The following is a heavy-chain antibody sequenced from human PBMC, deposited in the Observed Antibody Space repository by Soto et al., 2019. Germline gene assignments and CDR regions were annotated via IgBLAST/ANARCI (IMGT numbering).Heavy chain of an antibody. V-gene: IGHV4-4*07. CDR1: GGSISSYY. D-gene: IGHD4-17*01. CDR3: ARDRGDYGDYYFDY. J-gene: IGHJ4*02. Sequence: SETLSLTCTVSGGSISSYYWSWIRQPAGKGLEWIGRIYTSGSTNYNPSLKSRVTMSVDTSKNQFSLKLSSVTAADTAVYYCARDRGDYGDYYFDYWGQGTLVTVSS. CDR2: IYTSGST.